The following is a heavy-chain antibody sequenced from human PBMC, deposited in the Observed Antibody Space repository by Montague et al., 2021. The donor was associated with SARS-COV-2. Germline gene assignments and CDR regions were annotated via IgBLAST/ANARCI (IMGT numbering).Heavy chain of an antibody. J-gene: IGHJ6*02. Sequence: SETLSLTCSVSGDSISNYYWSWIRQSPGKGLEWIGFYYSSTSYNYNPSLPVRISVSRYTSKNQVTLKLTSVTAADTALYYCARQLRVTTDTSDMYHDAMDVWGQGTTVTVSS. CDR2: YYSSTSY. V-gene: IGHV4-59*08. D-gene: IGHD2-21*02. CDR1: GDSISNYY. CDR3: ARQLRVTTDTSDMYHDAMDV.